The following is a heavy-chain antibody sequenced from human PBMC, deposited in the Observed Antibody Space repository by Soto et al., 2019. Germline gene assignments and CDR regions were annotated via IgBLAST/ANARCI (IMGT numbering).Heavy chain of an antibody. J-gene: IGHJ5*02. V-gene: IGHV1-69*02. CDR2: IIPILGIA. Sequence: SVKVSCKASGGTFSSYTISWVRQAPGQGLEWMGRIIPILGIANYAQKFQGRVTITADKSTSTAYMELSSLRSGDTAVYYCARGRAGVEQLVVGWFVPWGQGTLVTISS. CDR1: GGTFSSYT. D-gene: IGHD6-6*01. CDR3: ARGRAGVEQLVVGWFVP.